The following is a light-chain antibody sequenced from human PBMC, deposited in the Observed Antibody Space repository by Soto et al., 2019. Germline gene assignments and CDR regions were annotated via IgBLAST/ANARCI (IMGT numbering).Light chain of an antibody. CDR2: DND. V-gene: IGLV1-51*01. CDR3: GTWASSLSDAVV. J-gene: IGLJ2*01. CDR1: SSNIGRNY. Sequence: QSVLTQPPSVSAAPGQKVTISCSGTSSNIGRNYVAWYQQLPGTAPKLLIYDNDKRPSGIPDRFSGSKSGTSATLGITGIPTGDEADYYCGTWASSLSDAVVFGEGTKVTVL.